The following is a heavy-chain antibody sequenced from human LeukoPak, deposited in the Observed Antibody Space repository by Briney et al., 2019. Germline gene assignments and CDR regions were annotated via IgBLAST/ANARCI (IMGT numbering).Heavy chain of an antibody. D-gene: IGHD5-18*01. Sequence: PGGSLRLSCAASGFTFSDFPMIWVRQAPGKGLEWVSSIFPSSDEIHYADSVKGLFTISRDNSRSTLSLQMDSLRAEDTATYYCATYRQIQVPFEFWGQGTLVTVSS. CDR1: GFTFSDFP. J-gene: IGHJ4*02. CDR2: IFPSSDEI. CDR3: ATYRQIQVPFEF. V-gene: IGHV3-23*01.